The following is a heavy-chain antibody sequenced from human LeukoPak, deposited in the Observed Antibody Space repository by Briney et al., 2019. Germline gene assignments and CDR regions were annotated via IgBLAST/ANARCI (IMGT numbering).Heavy chain of an antibody. V-gene: IGHV4-39*07. CDR3: VLQSKYCSGGSCCSWDAFDI. CDR1: GGSISSSSYY. CDR2: IYYSGST. Sequence: KASETLSLTCTVSGGSISSSSYYWGWIRQPPGKGLEWIGSIYYSGSTYYNPSLKSRVTISVDTSKNQFSLKLSSVTAADTAVYYCVLQSKYCSGGSCCSWDAFDIWGQGTMVTVSS. J-gene: IGHJ3*02. D-gene: IGHD2-15*01.